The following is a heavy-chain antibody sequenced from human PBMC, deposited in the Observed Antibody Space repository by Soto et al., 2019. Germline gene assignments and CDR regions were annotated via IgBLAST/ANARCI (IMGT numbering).Heavy chain of an antibody. J-gene: IGHJ5*02. D-gene: IGHD3-22*01. CDR3: ARNGDSSDYRGWFDP. CDR1: GFTVSSNY. Sequence: EVQLVESGGGLVQPGGSLRLSCAASGFTVSSNYMSWVRQAPGKGLEWVSVIYSGGTTYYADSVKGRFTISRDNSTNTLYLQMHRLRAADTAVYYCARNGDSSDYRGWFDPWGQGPLVTVSS. CDR2: IYSGGTT. V-gene: IGHV3-66*01.